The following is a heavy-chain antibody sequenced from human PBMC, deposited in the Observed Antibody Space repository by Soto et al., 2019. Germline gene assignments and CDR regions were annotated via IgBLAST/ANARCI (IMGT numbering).Heavy chain of an antibody. V-gene: IGHV1-2*02. D-gene: IGHD3-3*01. Sequence: QVQLVQSGAEVKKPGASVKVSCKASGYTFTGYYMHWVRQAPGQGLEWMGWINPNSGGTNYAQEFQGRVTMTRDTSISTAYMELSRLRSDDTAVYYCARGYYDFWSGYYYFDYWGQGTLVTVSS. CDR1: GYTFTGYY. CDR3: ARGYYDFWSGYYYFDY. CDR2: INPNSGGT. J-gene: IGHJ4*02.